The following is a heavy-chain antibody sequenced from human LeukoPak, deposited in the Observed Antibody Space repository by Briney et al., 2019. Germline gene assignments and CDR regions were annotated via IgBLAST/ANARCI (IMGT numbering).Heavy chain of an antibody. CDR1: GFTFSSYA. V-gene: IGHV3-23*01. J-gene: IGHJ4*02. Sequence: GGSLRLSCAASGFTFSSYAMSWVRQAPGKGLEWVSAISGSGGSTYYADSVKGRFTISRDNSKNTLYLQMNSLRAEDTAVYYCAKDRAYGDYGVYYFDYWGQGTLVTVS. D-gene: IGHD4-17*01. CDR2: ISGSGGST. CDR3: AKDRAYGDYGVYYFDY.